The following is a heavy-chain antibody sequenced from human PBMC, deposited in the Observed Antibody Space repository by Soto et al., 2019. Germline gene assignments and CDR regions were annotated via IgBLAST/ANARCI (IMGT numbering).Heavy chain of an antibody. CDR1: GYTFTSYG. J-gene: IGHJ5*02. CDR3: ARVDERGSFDP. CDR2: ISAYNGNT. V-gene: IGHV1-18*04. D-gene: IGHD1-1*01. Sequence: ALVKVSCKASGYTFTSYGISWLRQAPGQGLEWMGWISAYNGNTNYAQKLQGRVTMTTDTSTSTAYMELRSLRSDDTAVYYCARVDERGSFDPWGQGTLVTVSS.